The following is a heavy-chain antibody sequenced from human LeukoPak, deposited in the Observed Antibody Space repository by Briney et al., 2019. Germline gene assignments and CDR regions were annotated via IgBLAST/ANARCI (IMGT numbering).Heavy chain of an antibody. CDR2: ISYDGSNK. Sequence: PGGSLRLSCAASGFTFSSYAMHWVRQAPGRGLEWVAVISYDGSNKYYADSVKVRFTISRDNYKNTLYLQMNSLRAEDTAVYYCARDTAVFGGPSLDYWGQGTLVTVSS. CDR1: GFTFSSYA. V-gene: IGHV3-30*14. CDR3: ARDTAVFGGPSLDY. D-gene: IGHD3-3*01. J-gene: IGHJ4*02.